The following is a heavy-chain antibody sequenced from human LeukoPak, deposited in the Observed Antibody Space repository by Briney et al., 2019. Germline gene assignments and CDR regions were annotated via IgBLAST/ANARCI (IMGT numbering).Heavy chain of an antibody. V-gene: IGHV4-30-4*01. CDR3: ARDAPLYYGSGSYSPTYGMDV. CDR1: GGSISSGDYY. D-gene: IGHD3-10*01. CDR2: IYYSGST. J-gene: IGHJ6*02. Sequence: SETLSLTCTVSGGSISSGDYYWSWIRQPPGKGLEWIGYIYYSGSTYYNPSLKSRVTISVDTSKNQFSLKLSSVTAADTAVYYCARDAPLYYGSGSYSPTYGMDVWGQGTTVTVSS.